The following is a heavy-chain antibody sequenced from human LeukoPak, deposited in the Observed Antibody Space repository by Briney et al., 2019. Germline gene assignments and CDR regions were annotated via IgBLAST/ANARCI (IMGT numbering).Heavy chain of an antibody. D-gene: IGHD1-26*01. CDR3: AKPLGGNYPQPFDY. J-gene: IGHJ4*02. Sequence: GGPLRLSCAASGFTFSSYGMYWVRQAPGKGLEWVAYIRYDATNKFYVDPVKGRFTISRDNSKNTLYLQMNSLRAEDTALYYCAKPLGGNYPQPFDYWGQGTLVTVSP. CDR2: IRYDATNK. CDR1: GFTFSSYG. V-gene: IGHV3-30*02.